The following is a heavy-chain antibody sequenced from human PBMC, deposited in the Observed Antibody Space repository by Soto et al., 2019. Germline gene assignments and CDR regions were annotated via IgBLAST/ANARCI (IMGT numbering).Heavy chain of an antibody. Sequence: GGSLRLSCAASGFIFTSYAMSWVRQAPGKGLEWVSSINVDDNTYYAESVRGRFTISRDNSKNTLYLQMNSLRAEDTALYYCAKTYYFEYWGRGTLVTVSS. J-gene: IGHJ4*02. CDR3: AKTYYFEY. V-gene: IGHV3-23*01. CDR2: INVDDNT. CDR1: GFIFTSYA.